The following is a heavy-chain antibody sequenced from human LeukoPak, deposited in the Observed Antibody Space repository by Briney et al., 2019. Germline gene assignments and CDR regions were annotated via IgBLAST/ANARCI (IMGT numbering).Heavy chain of an antibody. D-gene: IGHD5-12*01. CDR1: GYSFTSYW. CDR3: ARPVATGDFGY. Sequence: GESLQISCKGSGYSFTSYWIGWVRQLPGKGLEWMGIIYPGDSDTRYSPSFQGQVTISADKTISTAYLQWSSLKASDTAMYYCARPVATGDFGYWGQGTLVTVSS. J-gene: IGHJ4*02. CDR2: IYPGDSDT. V-gene: IGHV5-51*01.